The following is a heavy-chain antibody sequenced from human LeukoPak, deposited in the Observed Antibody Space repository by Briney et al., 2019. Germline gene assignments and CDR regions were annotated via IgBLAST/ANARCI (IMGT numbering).Heavy chain of an antibody. CDR2: ISYDGSNK. CDR1: GFTFSSYG. D-gene: IGHD6-13*01. CDR3: AKGLAHQLAGYYYYGMDV. J-gene: IGHJ6*02. V-gene: IGHV3-30*18. Sequence: GGSLRLSCAASGFTFSSYGMHWVRQAPGKGLEWVAVISYDGSNKYYADSVKGRFTISRDNSKNTLYVQMNSLRAEDTAVYYCAKGLAHQLAGYYYYGMDVWGQGTTVTVSS.